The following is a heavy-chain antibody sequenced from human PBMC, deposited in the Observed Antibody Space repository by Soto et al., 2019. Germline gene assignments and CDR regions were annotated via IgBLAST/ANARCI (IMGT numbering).Heavy chain of an antibody. Sequence: QLQLQESGAGLVKPSETLSLTCTVSGGSISSSSYYWGWIRQPPGKGLEWIGSIYYSGSTYYNPSLKSRVTISVDTSKNQFSLKLSSVTAADTTVYYCARHDSGTMSVTPYWGQGTLVTVSS. V-gene: IGHV4-39*01. D-gene: IGHD3-10*02. CDR2: IYYSGST. CDR3: ARHDSGTMSVTPY. J-gene: IGHJ4*02. CDR1: GGSISSSSYY.